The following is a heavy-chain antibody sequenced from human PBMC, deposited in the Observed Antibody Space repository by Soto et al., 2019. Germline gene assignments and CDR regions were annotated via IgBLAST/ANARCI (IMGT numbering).Heavy chain of an antibody. V-gene: IGHV1-69*06. CDR2: IIPIFGTA. Sequence: QVQLVQSGAEVKKPGSSVKVSCKASGGTFSSYAISWVRQAPEQGLEWMGGIIPIFGTANYAQKFQGRVTITADKSTSTAYMELSSLRSEDTAVYYCARDRYYYDSSGYYQQDAFDIWGQGTMVTVSS. J-gene: IGHJ3*02. CDR1: GGTFSSYA. CDR3: ARDRYYYDSSGYYQQDAFDI. D-gene: IGHD3-22*01.